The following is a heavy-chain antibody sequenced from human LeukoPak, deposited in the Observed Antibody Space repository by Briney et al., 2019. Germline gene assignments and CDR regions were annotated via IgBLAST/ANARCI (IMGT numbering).Heavy chain of an antibody. J-gene: IGHJ4*02. CDR3: AKGFSSGRATLDY. CDR1: GFTFSSYE. Sequence: GSLRLSCAASGFTFSSYEMNWVRQAPGKGLEWVSYISSSGSTIYYADSVKGRFTISRDNSKNTLYLQMNSLRAEDTAVYYCAKGFSSGRATLDYWGQGTLVTVSS. V-gene: IGHV3-48*03. CDR2: ISSSGSTI. D-gene: IGHD1-26*01.